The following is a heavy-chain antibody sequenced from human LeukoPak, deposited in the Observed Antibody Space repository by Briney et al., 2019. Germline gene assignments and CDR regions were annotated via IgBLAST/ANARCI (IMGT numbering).Heavy chain of an antibody. Sequence: GGSLRLSCAASGFTFSSYGMHWVRQAPGKGLEWVAVISYDGSNKYYADSVKGRFTISRDNSKNTLYLQMNSLRAEDTAVYYCARGDIVATIIDYWGQGTLVTVSS. CDR2: ISYDGSNK. CDR3: ARGDIVATIIDY. D-gene: IGHD5-12*01. J-gene: IGHJ4*02. V-gene: IGHV3-30*03. CDR1: GFTFSSYG.